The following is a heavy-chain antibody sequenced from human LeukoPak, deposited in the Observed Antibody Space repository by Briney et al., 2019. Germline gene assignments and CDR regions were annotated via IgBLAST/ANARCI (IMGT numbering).Heavy chain of an antibody. Sequence: PGGSLRLSCAASGFTFSSYWMHWVRQAPGKGLEWVTFIRYDESNEYYADSVKGRFTISRDSSKNTVYLQMNSLRAEDTAVYYCAISRGRWEILDYWGQGALVSVSS. D-gene: IGHD1-26*01. CDR2: IRYDESNE. CDR1: GFTFSSYW. V-gene: IGHV3-30*02. CDR3: AISRGRWEILDY. J-gene: IGHJ4*02.